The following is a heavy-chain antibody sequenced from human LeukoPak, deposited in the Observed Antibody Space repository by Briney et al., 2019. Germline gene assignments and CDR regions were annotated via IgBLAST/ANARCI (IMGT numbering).Heavy chain of an antibody. CDR2: IDPHSGGT. J-gene: IGHJ3*02. CDR3: ARESYDSSGTKYAFDI. CDR1: GYTFIDYY. D-gene: IGHD3-22*01. Sequence: ASVKVSCKASGYTFIDYYIHWVRQAPGQGLEWMGCIDPHSGGTKYAQKLQGRVTMTRDTSISAAYMELSRLRSDDTAVFYCARESYDSSGTKYAFDIWGQGTMVTVSS. V-gene: IGHV1-2*02.